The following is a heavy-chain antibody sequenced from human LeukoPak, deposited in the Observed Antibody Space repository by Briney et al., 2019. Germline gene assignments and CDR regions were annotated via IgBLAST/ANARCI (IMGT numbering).Heavy chain of an antibody. CDR3: ARGSYYDSKLRAAFDI. V-gene: IGHV1-8*01. J-gene: IGHJ3*02. CDR2: MNPNSGNT. CDR1: GYTFTSYD. D-gene: IGHD3-22*01. Sequence: GASVKVSCKASGYTFTSYDINWVRQATGQGLEWMGWMNPNSGNTGYAQKFQGRVTMTRNTSISTAYMELSSLRSEDTAAYYCARGSYYDSKLRAAFDIWGQGTMVTVSS.